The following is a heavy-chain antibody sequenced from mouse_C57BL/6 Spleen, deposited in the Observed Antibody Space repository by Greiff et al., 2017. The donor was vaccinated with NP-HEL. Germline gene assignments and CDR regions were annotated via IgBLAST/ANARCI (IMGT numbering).Heavy chain of an antibody. D-gene: IGHD2-3*01. V-gene: IGHV1-61*01. CDR3: AREMGSWKFAY. Sequence: QVQLQQPGAELVRPGSSVKLSCKASGYTFTSYWMDWVKQRPGQGLEWIGNIYPSDSETHYNQKFKDKATLTVDKSSSTAYMQLSSLTSEDSAVYYWAREMGSWKFAYWGPGTLVTVSA. CDR1: GYTFTSYW. J-gene: IGHJ3*01. CDR2: IYPSDSET.